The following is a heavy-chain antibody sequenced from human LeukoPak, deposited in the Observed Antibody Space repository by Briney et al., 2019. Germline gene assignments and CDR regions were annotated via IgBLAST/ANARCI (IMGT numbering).Heavy chain of an antibody. J-gene: IGHJ4*02. CDR3: ARTKTDDYSNYEY. CDR1: GYTFTGYY. Sequence: WASVKVSCKASGYTFTGYYMHWGRQAPGQGLGWVGWINPNSGGTNYAQKFQGRVTMTRDTSISTAYMELSRLRSDDTAVYYCARTKTDDYSNYEYWGQGTLVTVSS. D-gene: IGHD4-11*01. CDR2: INPNSGGT. V-gene: IGHV1-2*02.